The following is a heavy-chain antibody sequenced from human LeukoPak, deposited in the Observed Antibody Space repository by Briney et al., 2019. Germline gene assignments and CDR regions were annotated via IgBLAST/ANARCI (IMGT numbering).Heavy chain of an antibody. CDR3: AKDYDSSGYYFRPGSE. D-gene: IGHD3-22*01. V-gene: IGHV3-30-3*01. J-gene: IGHJ4*02. Sequence: LPGGSLRLSCAASGFTFNTYAMHWVRQAPGKGLEWVALISYDGSKKYYADSVKGRFTISRDNSKNTLYLQMNSLRAEDTAVYYCAKDYDSSGYYFRPGSEWGQGTLVTVSS. CDR1: GFTFNTYA. CDR2: ISYDGSKK.